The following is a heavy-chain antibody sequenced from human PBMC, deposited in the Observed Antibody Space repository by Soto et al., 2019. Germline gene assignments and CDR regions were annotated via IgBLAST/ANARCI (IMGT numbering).Heavy chain of an antibody. Sequence: SCAASGFTFSSYGMHWVRQAPGKGLEWVAVIWYDGSNKYYADSVKGRFTISRDNSKNTLYLQMNSLRAEDTAVYYCARDHSVAVTTVFDYWGQGTLVTVSS. J-gene: IGHJ4*02. CDR3: ARDHSVAVTTVFDY. V-gene: IGHV3-33*01. D-gene: IGHD4-17*01. CDR1: GFTFSSYG. CDR2: IWYDGSNK.